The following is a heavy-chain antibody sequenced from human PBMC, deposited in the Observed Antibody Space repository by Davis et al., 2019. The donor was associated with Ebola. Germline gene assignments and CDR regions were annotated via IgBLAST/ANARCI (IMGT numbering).Heavy chain of an antibody. CDR1: GFTFSSYW. J-gene: IGHJ4*02. Sequence: GGSLRLSCEASGFTFSSYWMNWVRQAPGKGLEWISYISVSGTTIYYADSMKGRFTISRDNAKNSLYLQLNSLRAEDTAVYYCARGCGGDCYSYFDHWGQGTLVTVSS. V-gene: IGHV3-48*04. D-gene: IGHD2-21*01. CDR2: ISVSGTTI. CDR3: ARGCGGDCYSYFDH.